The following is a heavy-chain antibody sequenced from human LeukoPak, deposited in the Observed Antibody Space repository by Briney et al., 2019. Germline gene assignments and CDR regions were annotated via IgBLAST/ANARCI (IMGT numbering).Heavy chain of an antibody. CDR2: IRQNGREK. CDR1: GLTLDKYW. Sequence: GRSLRLSCVASGLTLDKYWMTWVRQIPGKVLEWVANIRQNGREKDLVDSVKGRFTISRDDATSSVFLQMNNVRVEDTAIYYCARGQFFYGWGMDVWGQGTTVTVS. CDR3: ARGQFFYGWGMDV. D-gene: IGHD2/OR15-2a*01. V-gene: IGHV3-7*03. J-gene: IGHJ6*02.